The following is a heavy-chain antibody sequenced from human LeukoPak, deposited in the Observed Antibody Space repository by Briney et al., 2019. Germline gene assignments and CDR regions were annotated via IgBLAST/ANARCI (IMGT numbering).Heavy chain of an antibody. CDR3: ARGARTTRTNRLGYCSGGSCYGVDY. D-gene: IGHD2-15*01. Sequence: ASVKVSCKASGYTFTSYDINWVRQATGQGLEWMGWMNPNSGNTGYAQKFQGRVTITRNTSISTAYMELSSLRSEDTAVYYCARGARTTRTNRLGYCSGGSCYGVDYWGQGTLVTVSS. CDR2: MNPNSGNT. V-gene: IGHV1-8*03. CDR1: GYTFTSYD. J-gene: IGHJ4*02.